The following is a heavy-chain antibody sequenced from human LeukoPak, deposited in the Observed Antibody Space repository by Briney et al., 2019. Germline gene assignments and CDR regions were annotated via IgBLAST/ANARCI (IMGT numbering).Heavy chain of an antibody. J-gene: IGHJ4*02. CDR1: GFSLSSYY. Sequence: QSGGSLRLSCAASGFSLSSYYMSWVRQAPGKGLEWLANIGYDGSQKNYEDSLEGRFTISKDNAKNSLFLEINSLRAEDTAVYYCAREYFPPGLLTIVFDNWGQGTLVTVSS. V-gene: IGHV3-7*01. CDR2: IGYDGSQK. D-gene: IGHD3-9*01. CDR3: AREYFPPGLLTIVFDN.